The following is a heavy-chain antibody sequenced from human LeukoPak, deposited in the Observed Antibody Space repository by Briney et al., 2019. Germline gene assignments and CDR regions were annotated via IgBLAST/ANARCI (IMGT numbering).Heavy chain of an antibody. J-gene: IGHJ6*02. D-gene: IGHD1-26*01. CDR1: GFTVSSNY. V-gene: IGHV3-66*01. CDR3: ERVEGHRGIHYYDYGMDV. CDR2: IYSGGST. Sequence: GGSLRLSCAASGFTVSSNYMSWVRQAPGKGLEWVSGIYSGGSTYYADSAKGRFNITRDNYKNTLYVQMNSLRGEDTAVYYYERVEGHRGIHYYDYGMDVWGQGTTVTVSS.